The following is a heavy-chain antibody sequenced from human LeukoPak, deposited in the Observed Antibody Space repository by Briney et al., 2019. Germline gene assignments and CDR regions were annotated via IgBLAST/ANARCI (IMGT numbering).Heavy chain of an antibody. CDR3: VKPDYGDNAFYYYYGMDV. V-gene: IGHV3-64D*06. D-gene: IGHD4-17*01. J-gene: IGHJ6*04. Sequence: GGSLRLSCSASGLTFSSYAMHWVRQAPGKGLEYVSAISSNGGSTYYADSVKGRFTISRDNSKNTLYLQMSSLRAEDTAVYYCVKPDYGDNAFYYYYGMDVWGKGTTVTVSS. CDR1: GLTFSSYA. CDR2: ISSNGGST.